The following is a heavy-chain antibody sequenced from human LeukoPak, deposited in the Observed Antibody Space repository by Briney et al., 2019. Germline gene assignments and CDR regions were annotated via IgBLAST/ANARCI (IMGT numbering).Heavy chain of an antibody. J-gene: IGHJ2*01. CDR3: ARPGGYGYWYFDL. V-gene: IGHV3-74*01. CDR2: INSDGSST. Sequence: GGSLTLSCAASGFTFSSYWMHWVRQAPGKGLVWVSCINSDGSSTSYADSVKGRFTISRDNAKNTLYLQMNSLRAEDTAVYYCARPGGYGYWYFDLWGRGTLVTVSS. D-gene: IGHD5-12*01. CDR1: GFTFSSYW.